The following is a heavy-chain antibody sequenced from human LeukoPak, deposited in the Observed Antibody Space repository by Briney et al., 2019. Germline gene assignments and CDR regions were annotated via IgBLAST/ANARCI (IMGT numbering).Heavy chain of an antibody. CDR2: ISGSGGST. CDR3: ARQLGYCSDGSCYFDY. J-gene: IGHJ4*02. V-gene: IGHV3-23*01. Sequence: PGGSLRLSCAASGFTFSSYAMSWVRQAPGKGLEWVSAISGSGGSTYYADSVKGRFTISRDNSKNTLYLQMNSVRAEDTAVYYCARQLGYCSDGSCYFDYWGQGTLVTVSS. D-gene: IGHD2-15*01. CDR1: GFTFSSYA.